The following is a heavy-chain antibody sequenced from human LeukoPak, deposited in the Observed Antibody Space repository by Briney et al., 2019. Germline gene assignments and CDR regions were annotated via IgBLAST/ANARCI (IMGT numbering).Heavy chain of an antibody. J-gene: IGHJ6*03. V-gene: IGHV3-74*01. Sequence: GGSLRLSCAASGFTFKLYWMHWVRQVPGRGPVWVSRINHDGSDTIYADSVRGRFTISRDDAKNTLYLQMNNLRAEDTAVYYCARRAADPHYLYMDVWGNGTTVTVSS. CDR3: ARRAADPHYLYMDV. D-gene: IGHD6-13*01. CDR1: GFTFKLYW. CDR2: INHDGSDT.